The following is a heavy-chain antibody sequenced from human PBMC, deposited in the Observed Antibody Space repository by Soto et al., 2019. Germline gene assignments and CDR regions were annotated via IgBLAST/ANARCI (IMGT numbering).Heavy chain of an antibody. J-gene: IGHJ4*02. CDR3: AKDPRLGDYGDLDY. Sequence: VQLLESGGGLVQPGGSLRLSCAASGFTFSSYAMSWVRQAPGKGLEWVSAISGSGGSTYYADSVQGRFNISRDNSKNTLYLQMNSLRAEDTAVYYCAKDPRLGDYGDLDYWGQGTLVTVSS. V-gene: IGHV3-23*01. CDR1: GFTFSSYA. D-gene: IGHD4-17*01. CDR2: ISGSGGST.